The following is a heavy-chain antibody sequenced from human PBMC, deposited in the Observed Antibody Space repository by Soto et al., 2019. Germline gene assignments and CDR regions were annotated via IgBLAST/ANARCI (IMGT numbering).Heavy chain of an antibody. CDR1: GFTFSSYG. CDR3: ASLGYCSGGSCYYHNYYYYMDV. CDR2: IWYDGSNK. D-gene: IGHD2-15*01. Sequence: GGSLRLSCAASGFTFSSYGMHWVRQAPGKGLEWVAVIWYDGSNKYYADSVKGRFTISRDNSKNTLYLQMNSLRAEDTAVYYCASLGYCSGGSCYYHNYYYYMDVWGKGTTVTVSS. V-gene: IGHV3-33*01. J-gene: IGHJ6*03.